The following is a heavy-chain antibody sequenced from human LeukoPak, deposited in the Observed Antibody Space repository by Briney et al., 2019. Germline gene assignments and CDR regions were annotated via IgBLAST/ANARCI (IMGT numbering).Heavy chain of an antibody. CDR2: FDPEDGET. D-gene: IGHD1-7*01. V-gene: IGHV1-24*01. J-gene: IGHJ3*02. Sequence: ASVKVSCKVSGYTLTELSMHWVRQAPGKGLEWMGGFDPEDGETIYAQKFQGRVTMTEDTSTDTAYMELSSLRTEETAVYYCATVGDIWNYLAFDIWGQGTMVTVSS. CDR3: ATVGDIWNYLAFDI. CDR1: GYTLTELS.